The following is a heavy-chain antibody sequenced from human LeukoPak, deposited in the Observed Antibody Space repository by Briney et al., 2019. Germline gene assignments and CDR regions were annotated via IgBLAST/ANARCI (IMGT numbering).Heavy chain of an antibody. J-gene: IGHJ5*02. V-gene: IGHV4-61*02. CDR1: GGSISSGSYY. CDR2: IYTSGST. D-gene: IGHD3-3*01. Sequence: RTSETLSLTCTVSGGSISSGSYYWSWIRQPAGKGLEWIGRIYTSGSTNYNPSLKSRVTISVDTSKNQFSLKLSSVTAADTAVYYCARGGWGYDWMEGNNWFDPWGQGTLVTVSS. CDR3: ARGGWGYDWMEGNNWFDP.